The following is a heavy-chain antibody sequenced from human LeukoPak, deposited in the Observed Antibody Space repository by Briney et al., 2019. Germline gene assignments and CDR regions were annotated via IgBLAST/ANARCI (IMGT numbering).Heavy chain of an antibody. CDR3: AKSRMTIMTHAGMDV. V-gene: IGHV3-30*02. CDR1: GFTFSSYG. CDR2: IRHDGSSE. J-gene: IGHJ6*04. Sequence: GGSLRLSCAASGFTFSSYGIHWVRQAPGKGLEWVTFIRHDGSSEYYTDSVKGRFTISRDNYKNTLYLQMNSLRAEDTAVYYCAKSRMTIMTHAGMDVWGKGTTVTISS. D-gene: IGHD4/OR15-4a*01.